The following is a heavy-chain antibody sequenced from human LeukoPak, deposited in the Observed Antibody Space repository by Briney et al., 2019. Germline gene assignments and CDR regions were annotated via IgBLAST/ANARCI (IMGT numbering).Heavy chain of an antibody. Sequence: ASVKVSCKVSGYTLTELSMHWVRQAPGKGLEWMGGFDPEDGETIYAQKFQGRVTMTEDTSTDTAYMELSSLRSEDTAVYYCATTMEFSSGYYYSPFDYWGQGTLVTVSS. J-gene: IGHJ4*02. CDR1: GYTLTELS. CDR3: ATTMEFSSGYYYSPFDY. D-gene: IGHD3-22*01. V-gene: IGHV1-24*01. CDR2: FDPEDGET.